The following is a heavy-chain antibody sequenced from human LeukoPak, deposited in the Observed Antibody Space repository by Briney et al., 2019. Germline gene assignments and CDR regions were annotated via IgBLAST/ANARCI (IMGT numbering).Heavy chain of an antibody. CDR1: GFTFNSYG. J-gene: IGHJ4*02. Sequence: PGGSLRLSCAASGFTFNSYGMHWVCQAPGKGLEWVAVISYDGSNKYYADSVKGRFTISRDNSKNTLYLQMNSLRAEDTAVYYCAKDRGYCSGGSCYYFDYWGQGTLVTVSS. CDR3: AKDRGYCSGGSCYYFDY. D-gene: IGHD2-15*01. CDR2: ISYDGSNK. V-gene: IGHV3-30*18.